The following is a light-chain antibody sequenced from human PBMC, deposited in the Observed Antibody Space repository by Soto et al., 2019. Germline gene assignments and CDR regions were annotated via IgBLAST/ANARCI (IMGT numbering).Light chain of an antibody. J-gene: IGLJ2*01. V-gene: IGLV4-60*02. CDR1: SGHSTYI. Sequence: QPVLTQSSSASASLGSSVKLTCTLSSGHSTYIIAWHQQQPGKAPRYLMKLEGSGSYNKGSGIPDRFSGSSSGADRYLTISNLRFEDEADYYCETWDTNVVVFGGGTKVTVL. CDR2: LEGSGSY. CDR3: ETWDTNVVV.